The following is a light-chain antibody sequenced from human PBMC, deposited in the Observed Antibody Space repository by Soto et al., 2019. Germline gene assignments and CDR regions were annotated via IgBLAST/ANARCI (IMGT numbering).Light chain of an antibody. Sequence: QSVLTQPPSVSATPGQKVTISCSGSGSNLGRNYVSWYQQLPGTAPKLLIYDNVYRFSGIPDRFSASKSGTSATLGITGLQTGDEGDYYCGSWDNTLRAYVFGTWTKLTVL. CDR1: GSNLGRNY. V-gene: IGLV1-51*01. CDR3: GSWDNTLRAYV. J-gene: IGLJ1*01. CDR2: DNV.